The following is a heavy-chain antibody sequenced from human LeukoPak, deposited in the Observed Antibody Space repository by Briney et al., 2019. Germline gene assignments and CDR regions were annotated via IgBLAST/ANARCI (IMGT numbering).Heavy chain of an antibody. CDR3: AKDPFIAAAGTGYYYMDV. V-gene: IGHV3-23*01. J-gene: IGHJ6*03. D-gene: IGHD6-13*01. Sequence: GGSLRLSCAASGLTFSNYGMSWVRKAPGKGLEWVSAISGSGGSTNYADSVKGRFTISRDNSKNTLYLQMNSLRAEDTAVYYCAKDPFIAAAGTGYYYMDVWGKGTTVTISS. CDR1: GLTFSNYG. CDR2: ISGSGGST.